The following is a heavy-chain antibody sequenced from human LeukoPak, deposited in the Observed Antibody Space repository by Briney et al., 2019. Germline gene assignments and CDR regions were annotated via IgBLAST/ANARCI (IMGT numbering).Heavy chain of an antibody. D-gene: IGHD3-16*01. CDR1: GFTFSSYG. V-gene: IGHV3-30*02. Sequence: GGSLRLSCAASGFTFSSYGMHWVRQAPSKGLEWVAFIRYDGSNKYYADSVKGRFTISRDNSKNTLYLQMNSLRAEDTAVYYCAKLRLGESSGGDYWGQGTLVTVSS. J-gene: IGHJ4*02. CDR2: IRYDGSNK. CDR3: AKLRLGESSGGDY.